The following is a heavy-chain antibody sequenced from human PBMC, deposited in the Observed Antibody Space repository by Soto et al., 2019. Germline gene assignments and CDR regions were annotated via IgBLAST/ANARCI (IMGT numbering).Heavy chain of an antibody. Sequence: QVQLVETGGGVVQPGRSLRLSCATSGFTFSTFSMHWVRQAPGKGLKWVAHISYDGSEKDYAYSVKGRFTISRDNSDNTRFLQMNSLTSEDTGVYYCARGPESGDFWGQGTLVTVPS. CDR2: ISYDGSEK. CDR3: ARGPESGDF. CDR1: GFTFSTFS. D-gene: IGHD3-3*01. V-gene: IGHV3-30*04. J-gene: IGHJ4*02.